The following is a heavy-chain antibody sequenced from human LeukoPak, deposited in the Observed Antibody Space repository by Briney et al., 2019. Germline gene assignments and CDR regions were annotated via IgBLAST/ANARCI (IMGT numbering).Heavy chain of an antibody. CDR3: ARDARGYGDYPGYYYGMDV. J-gene: IGHJ6*02. Sequence: SETLSLTCTVSGDSISNFYWSWIRQPAGKGLEWIERIYSSGSANYNPSLKSRVTMSVDTSKNQFSLKLSSVTAADTAVYYCARDARGYGDYPGYYYGMDVWGQGTTVTVSS. V-gene: IGHV4-4*07. D-gene: IGHD4-17*01. CDR1: GDSISNFY. CDR2: IYSSGSA.